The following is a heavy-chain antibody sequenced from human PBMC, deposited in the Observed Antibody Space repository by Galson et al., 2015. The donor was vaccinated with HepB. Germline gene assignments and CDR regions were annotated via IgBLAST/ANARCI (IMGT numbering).Heavy chain of an antibody. D-gene: IGHD5-18*01. CDR2: ISSSSSYT. V-gene: IGHV3-11*05. CDR1: GFTFSDYY. Sequence: SLRLSCAASGFTFSDYYMSWIRQAPGKGLEWVSYISSSSSYTNYADSVKGRFTISRDNAKNSLYLQMNSLRAEDTAVYYCARDVKMRGGSYGYYYYGMDVWGQGTTVTVSS. J-gene: IGHJ6*02. CDR3: ARDVKMRGGSYGYYYYGMDV.